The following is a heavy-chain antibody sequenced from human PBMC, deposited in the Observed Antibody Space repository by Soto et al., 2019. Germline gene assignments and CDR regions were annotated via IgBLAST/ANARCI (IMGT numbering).Heavy chain of an antibody. V-gene: IGHV1-46*01. CDR3: ASFPSKTKPGIAVAGTTPHY. Sequence: RASVKVSCKASGYTFTTYYMHWVRQAPGQGLEWMGIVNPSGGGTSYAQKFQGRVTMTRDTSTSTVYMELSSLRSEDTAVYYCASFPSKTKPGIAVAGTTPHYWRQGTLVTVSS. CDR1: GYTFTTYY. CDR2: VNPSGGGT. J-gene: IGHJ4*02. D-gene: IGHD6-19*01.